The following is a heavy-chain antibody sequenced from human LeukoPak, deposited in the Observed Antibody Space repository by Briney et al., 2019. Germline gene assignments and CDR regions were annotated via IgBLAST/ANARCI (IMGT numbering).Heavy chain of an antibody. CDR1: GNYW. V-gene: IGHV3-74*01. CDR2: INSDGSWT. J-gene: IGHJ4*02. CDR3: VSFYETY. D-gene: IGHD2/OR15-2a*01. Sequence: GGSLRLSCAASGNYWMHWVRQAPGKGLVWVSHINSDGSWTSYADSVKGRFTISKDNAKNTVYLQVNSLRAEDTAVYYCVSFYETYRGRGTLVTVSS.